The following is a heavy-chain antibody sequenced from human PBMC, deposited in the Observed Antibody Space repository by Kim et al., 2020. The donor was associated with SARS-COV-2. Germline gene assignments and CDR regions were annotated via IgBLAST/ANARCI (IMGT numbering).Heavy chain of an antibody. Sequence: ASVKVSCKASGYTFTSYAMHWVRQAPGQRLEWMGWINAGKGNTKYSQKFQGRVTITRDTSASTAYMELSSLRSEDTAVYYCARDGPITGGMIVVGDWFDPWGQGTLVTVSS. CDR2: INAGKGNT. CDR1: GYTFTSYA. J-gene: IGHJ5*02. CDR3: ARDGPITGGMIVVGDWFDP. D-gene: IGHD3-22*01. V-gene: IGHV1-3*01.